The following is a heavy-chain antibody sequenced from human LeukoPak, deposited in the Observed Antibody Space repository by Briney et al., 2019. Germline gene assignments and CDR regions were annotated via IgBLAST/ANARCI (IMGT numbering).Heavy chain of an antibody. CDR1: GFTFSGFA. J-gene: IGHJ4*02. D-gene: IGHD3-10*01. V-gene: IGHV3-23*01. CDR2: VSNNGDNT. CDR3: ARAGID. Sequence: PGGSLRLSCAASGFTFSGFAMSWVRQAPGKGLEWVSAVSNNGDNTYYAGSVKGRFTISRDNSKNTLYLQMNSLRAEDTAVYYCARAGIDWGQGTLVTVSS.